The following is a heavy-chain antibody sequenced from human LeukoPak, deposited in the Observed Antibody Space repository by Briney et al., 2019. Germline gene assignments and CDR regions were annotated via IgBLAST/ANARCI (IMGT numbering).Heavy chain of an antibody. CDR2: VSGSGGST. J-gene: IGHJ4*02. V-gene: IGHV3-23*01. CDR1: GFTFSSYA. CDR3: ARAAMVRGVDYFDY. Sequence: GGSLRLSCAASGFTFSSYAMSWVRQAPGKGLEWVSGVSGSGGSTYYADSLRGRFTISRDNSKNTLYLQMNSLRAEDTAVYYCARAAMVRGVDYFDYWGQGTLVTVSS. D-gene: IGHD3-10*01.